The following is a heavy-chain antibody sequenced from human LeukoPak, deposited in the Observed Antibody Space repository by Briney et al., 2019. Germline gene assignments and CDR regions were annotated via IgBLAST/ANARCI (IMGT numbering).Heavy chain of an antibody. CDR2: IIPIFGTA. J-gene: IGHJ3*02. Sequence: ASVKVSCKASGGTFSSYAISWVRQAPGQGLEWMGGIIPIFGTANYAQKFQGRVTITADKSTSTAYMELSSLRSEDTAVYYCARKYYYDSSGYYNGAFDIWGQGTMVTVSS. D-gene: IGHD3-22*01. V-gene: IGHV1-69*06. CDR3: ARKYYYDSSGYYNGAFDI. CDR1: GGTFSSYA.